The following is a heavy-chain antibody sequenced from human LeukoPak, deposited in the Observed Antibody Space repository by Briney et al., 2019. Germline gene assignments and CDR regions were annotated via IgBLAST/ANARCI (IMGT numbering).Heavy chain of an antibody. CDR3: ARDISDAFDI. CDR2: LNSDGSST. V-gene: IGHV3-74*01. D-gene: IGHD3-9*01. J-gene: IGHJ3*02. CDR1: GFXFSTYW. Sequence: PGGSLRLSCAASGFXFSTYWIHWVRQAPGKGLVWVSCLNSDGSSTSYADSVKGRFTISRDNAKNTLYLQMNSLRAEDTAVYYCARDISDAFDIWGQGTMVTVSS.